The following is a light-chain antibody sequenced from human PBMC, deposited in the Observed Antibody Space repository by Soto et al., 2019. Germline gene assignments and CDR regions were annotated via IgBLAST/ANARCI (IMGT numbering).Light chain of an antibody. CDR3: HHYGTSPQT. Sequence: EIVLTQSPDTLSLSPGERASLSCRASQSISSNYLAWYQQRPGQAPRVLIYGASSRATGIPDRFSGRGSGTDFTLTISRLEPEDFALYFCHHYGTSPQTFGQGTKVEVK. J-gene: IGKJ1*01. CDR2: GAS. V-gene: IGKV3-20*01. CDR1: QSISSNY.